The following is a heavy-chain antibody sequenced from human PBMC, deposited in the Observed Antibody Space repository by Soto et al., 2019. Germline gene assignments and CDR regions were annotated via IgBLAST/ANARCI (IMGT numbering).Heavy chain of an antibody. CDR1: GFPFSSYA. Sequence: QVQLVESGGGVVQPGRSLRLSCAASGFPFSSYAMHWVRQAPGKGLEWVAVISYDGHIKYYGDSVTGRFTISRDNSKNALYLQMNSVTGADTAMYFCAKTGRDYGDSPNDYWGQGTLLTVSS. D-gene: IGHD4-17*01. V-gene: IGHV3-30*18. CDR2: ISYDGHIK. CDR3: AKTGRDYGDSPNDY. J-gene: IGHJ4*02.